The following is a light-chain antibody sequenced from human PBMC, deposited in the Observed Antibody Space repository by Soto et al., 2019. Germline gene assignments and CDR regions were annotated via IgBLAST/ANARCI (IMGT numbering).Light chain of an antibody. Sequence: EIVMTQSPATLSVSPGERVTLSCRASQSVSSDLAWYQQKPGQDPRLLMDGASTKAPVIPARFSGSGSGTEFTLTICSLQSEDLPVYDCQQFSDWPPNTFGQGTRLEIK. CDR3: QQFSDWPPNT. CDR2: GAS. V-gene: IGKV3-15*01. J-gene: IGKJ5*01. CDR1: QSVSSD.